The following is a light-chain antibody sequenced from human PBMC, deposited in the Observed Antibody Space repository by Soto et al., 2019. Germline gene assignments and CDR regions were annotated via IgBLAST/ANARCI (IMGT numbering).Light chain of an antibody. CDR1: SSNIGAGYD. V-gene: IGLV1-40*01. Sequence: QLVLTQLPSVSGAPGQRVTISCTGSSSNIGAGYDVHWYQQLPGTAPKLLIYGNSNRPSGVPDRFSGSKSGTSASLAITGLQAEDEADYYCQSYDSSLSGYWVFGGGTKLTVL. CDR3: QSYDSSLSGYWV. J-gene: IGLJ3*02. CDR2: GNS.